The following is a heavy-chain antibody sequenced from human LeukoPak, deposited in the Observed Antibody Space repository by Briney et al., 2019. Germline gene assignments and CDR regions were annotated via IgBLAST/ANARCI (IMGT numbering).Heavy chain of an antibody. CDR1: GFTFSSYG. CDR3: AGAVREILSAGFDP. CDR2: IWYDGSNK. D-gene: IGHD3-9*01. Sequence: AGGSLRLSCAASGFTFSSYGMHWVRQVPGKGLEWVAVIWYDGSNKYYADSVKGRFTISRDNSKNTLYLQMNSLRAEDTAVYYCAGAVREILSAGFDPWGQGTLVTVSS. J-gene: IGHJ5*02. V-gene: IGHV3-33*01.